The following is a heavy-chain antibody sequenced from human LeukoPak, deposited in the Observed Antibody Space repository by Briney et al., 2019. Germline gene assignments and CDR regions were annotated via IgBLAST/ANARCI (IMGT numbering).Heavy chain of an antibody. CDR2: IYHSGST. D-gene: IGHD2-2*03. CDR3: ARDPVGYCSTSTCPYFDY. J-gene: IGHJ4*02. Sequence: PSETLSLTCAVSGGSISSSNWWNWVRQPPGKGLEWIGEIYHSGSTNYNPSLKSRVTMSVDKSKNQFSLKLSSVTAADTAAYYCARDPVGYCSTSTCPYFDYWGQGTLVTVSS. V-gene: IGHV4-4*02. CDR1: GGSISSSNW.